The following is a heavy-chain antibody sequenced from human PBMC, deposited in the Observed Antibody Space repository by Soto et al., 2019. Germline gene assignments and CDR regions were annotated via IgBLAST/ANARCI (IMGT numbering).Heavy chain of an antibody. D-gene: IGHD3-10*02. Sequence: PGGSLRLSCEGSGFIFSNNGMHWVRQAPGKWLEWVAFMSYDGSAKFLADSVKGRFTISRDNSKSTLFLHMSSLRAEDTAMYYCAIVRVADSPLDHWGQGTLVNVSS. CDR1: GFIFSNNG. J-gene: IGHJ4*02. CDR2: MSYDGSAK. V-gene: IGHV3-30*02. CDR3: AIVRVADSPLDH.